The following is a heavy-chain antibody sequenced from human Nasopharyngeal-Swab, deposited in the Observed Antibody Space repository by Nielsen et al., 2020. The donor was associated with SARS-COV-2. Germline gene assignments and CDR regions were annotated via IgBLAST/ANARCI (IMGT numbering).Heavy chain of an antibody. D-gene: IGHD3-10*01. Sequence: SETLSLTFTVSGYSIGSGYYWGWIRQPPGKGLEWIGSIYHSGSTYYNPSLKSRVTISVDTSKNQFSLKLSSVTAADTAVYYCAREYMVRGNQEPFDPWGQGTLVTVSS. J-gene: IGHJ5*02. V-gene: IGHV4-38-2*02. CDR3: AREYMVRGNQEPFDP. CDR2: IYHSGST. CDR1: GYSIGSGYY.